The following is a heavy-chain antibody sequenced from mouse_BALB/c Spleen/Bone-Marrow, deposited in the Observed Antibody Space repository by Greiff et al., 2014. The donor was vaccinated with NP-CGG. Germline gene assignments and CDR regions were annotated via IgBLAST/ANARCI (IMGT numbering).Heavy chain of an antibody. CDR3: ANWGPYYFDY. J-gene: IGHJ2*01. Sequence: QSGPGLVKPSQSLSLTCTVTGYSITSDYAWNWIRQFPGNKLEWMGYISYSGSTSYNPSFKSRISITRDTSKNQFFLQLNSVTTEDTATYYCANWGPYYFDYWGQGTTLTVSS. CDR1: GYSITSDYA. CDR2: ISYSGST. D-gene: IGHD4-1*02. V-gene: IGHV3-2*02.